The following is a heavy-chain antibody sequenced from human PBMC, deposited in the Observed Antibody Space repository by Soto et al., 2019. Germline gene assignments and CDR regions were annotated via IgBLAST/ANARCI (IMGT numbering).Heavy chain of an antibody. CDR2: VNAGNGYT. Sequence: QVQLVQSGAEVKKPGASVKVSCKASGYTFTSYALHWVRQAPGQRLELMGWVNAGNGYTKYSHNFLSRVVISSDTSATTSYMELIGLRSEDTAVDYCARPLYADYFDYWGQGTLVTVSS. D-gene: IGHD4-17*01. CDR1: GYTFTSYA. V-gene: IGHV1-3*01. J-gene: IGHJ4*02. CDR3: ARPLYADYFDY.